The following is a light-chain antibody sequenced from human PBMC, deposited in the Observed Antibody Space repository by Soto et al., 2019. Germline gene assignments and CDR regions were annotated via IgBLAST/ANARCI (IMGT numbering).Light chain of an antibody. CDR3: QVRDSSNDYLV. Sequence: SSELTQPPSVSVAPGQTARITCEGPNIGSKSVHWYQLRPGQAPVVVVYDDTDRPSGIPERFSGSNSGNTATLTITRVEAGDGADYYCQVRDSSNDYLVFGGGTQLTVL. CDR1: NIGSKS. J-gene: IGLJ3*02. V-gene: IGLV3-21*02. CDR2: DDT.